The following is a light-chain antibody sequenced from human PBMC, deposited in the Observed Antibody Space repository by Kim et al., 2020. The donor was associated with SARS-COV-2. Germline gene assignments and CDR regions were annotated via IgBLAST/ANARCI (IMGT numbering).Light chain of an antibody. CDR3: GTWDSSLSAVV. V-gene: IGLV1-51*01. CDR2: DIN. J-gene: IGLJ2*01. Sequence: QSVLTQPPSVSAAPGQKVTISCSGTSSNIGNNYVSWYQQLPGTAPKLLIHDINKRPSGIPDRFSGSKSGTSATLDITGLQTGDEADYYCGTWDSSLSAVVFGGGTQLTVL. CDR1: SSNIGNNY.